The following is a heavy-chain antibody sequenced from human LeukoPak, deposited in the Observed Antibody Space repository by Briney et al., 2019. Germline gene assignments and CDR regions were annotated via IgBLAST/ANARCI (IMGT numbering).Heavy chain of an antibody. J-gene: IGHJ4*02. V-gene: IGHV3-72*01. D-gene: IGHD5-18*01. Sequence: GGSLRLSCAASGFTFSNHYMDWVRQAPGKGLEWVGRTRNKTKNYTTQYAASVKGRFTISRDDSKNSLYLQMNSLRTEDTAVYYCAKWSRIGIQLSRGPFDYWGQGTLVTVSS. CDR3: AKWSRIGIQLSRGPFDY. CDR2: TRNKTKNYTT. CDR1: GFTFSNHY.